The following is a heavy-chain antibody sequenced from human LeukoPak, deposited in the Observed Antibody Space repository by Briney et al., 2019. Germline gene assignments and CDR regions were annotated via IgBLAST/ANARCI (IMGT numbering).Heavy chain of an antibody. CDR1: GLTFSDYA. D-gene: IGHD2-15*01. J-gene: IGHJ4*02. CDR3: AREIPGRIAADC. V-gene: IGHV3-48*01. CDR2: ISTTSDAM. Sequence: GGSLRLSCAASGLTFSDYAMNWVRQAPGKGLEWLSFISTTSDAMYYADSVKGRLTVSRDNAKNSLFLQMHSLRAEDTAIYYCAREIPGRIAADCWGQGTLVTVSS.